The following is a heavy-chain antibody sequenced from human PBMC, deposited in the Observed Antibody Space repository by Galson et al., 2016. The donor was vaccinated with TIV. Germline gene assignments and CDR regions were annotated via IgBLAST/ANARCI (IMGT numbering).Heavy chain of an antibody. CDR1: GFSLSASGVG. CDR2: IYWDDDK. V-gene: IGHV2-5*02. CDR3: AHFNSLAWESHNIVTGGEGALDI. D-gene: IGHD2/OR15-2a*01. J-gene: IGHJ3*02. Sequence: ALVKPTQTLTLTCTFSGFSLSASGVGVGWIRQPPGKALEWLALIYWDDDKRYSPSLKSRLTITKDTSKNHVVLAMTNMDPVDTATYYCAHFNSLAWESHNIVTGGEGALDIGSQGTMVTVSS.